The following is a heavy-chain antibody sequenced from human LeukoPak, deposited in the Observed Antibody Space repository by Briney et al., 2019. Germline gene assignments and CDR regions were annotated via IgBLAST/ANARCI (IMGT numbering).Heavy chain of an antibody. J-gene: IGHJ6*03. Sequence: GGSLRLSCAASGFSFSSYSMNWVRQAPGKGLEWLSYISGSSNTIYYADSVKGRFTTSRDNAMNSQYLQMNSLRAEDTAVYYCARESLGYCSGSTCYYFYMDFWGKGTTVTVYS. CDR3: ARESLGYCSGSTCYYFYMDF. CDR1: GFSFSSYS. CDR2: ISGSSNTI. D-gene: IGHD2-15*01. V-gene: IGHV3-48*04.